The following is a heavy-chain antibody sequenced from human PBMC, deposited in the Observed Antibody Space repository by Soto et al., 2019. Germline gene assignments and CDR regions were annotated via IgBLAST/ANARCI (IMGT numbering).Heavy chain of an antibody. Sequence: GGSLRLSCAASGFTFSSYGMHWVRQAPGKGLEWVAVISYDGSNKYYADSVKGRFTISRDNSKNTLYLQMNSLRAEDTAVYYCAKDSKDDYSNEWGYYYYYMDVWGKGTTVTVSS. D-gene: IGHD4-4*01. CDR3: AKDSKDDYSNEWGYYYYYMDV. CDR2: ISYDGSNK. J-gene: IGHJ6*03. CDR1: GFTFSSYG. V-gene: IGHV3-30*18.